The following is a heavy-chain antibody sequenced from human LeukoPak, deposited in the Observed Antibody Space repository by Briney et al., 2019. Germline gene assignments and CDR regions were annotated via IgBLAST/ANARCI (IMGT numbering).Heavy chain of an antibody. CDR3: VRGGSGWYYFDY. D-gene: IGHD6-19*01. J-gene: IGHJ4*02. Sequence: PGRSLRLSCVVSGFTFSSYGMHWVRQAPGKGLEWVAVISYDGSNKYYADSVKGRFTISRDNSKNTLYLQMNSLRDEDTAVYYCVRGGSGWYYFDYWGQGTLVTVSS. CDR1: GFTFSSYG. CDR2: ISYDGSNK. V-gene: IGHV3-30*03.